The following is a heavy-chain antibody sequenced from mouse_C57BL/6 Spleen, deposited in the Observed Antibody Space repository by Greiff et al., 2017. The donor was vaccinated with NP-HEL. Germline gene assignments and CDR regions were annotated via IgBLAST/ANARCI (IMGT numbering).Heavy chain of an antibody. Sequence: QLQQSGAELVRPGASVTLSCKASGYTFTDYEMHWVKQTPVHGLEWIGANDPETGGTAYNQKFKGKAILTADKSSSTAYMELRSLTSEDSAVYYCTRGKTAQATDYFDYWGQGTTLTVSS. CDR3: TRGKTAQATDYFDY. J-gene: IGHJ2*01. V-gene: IGHV1-15*01. D-gene: IGHD3-2*02. CDR1: GYTFTDYE. CDR2: NDPETGGT.